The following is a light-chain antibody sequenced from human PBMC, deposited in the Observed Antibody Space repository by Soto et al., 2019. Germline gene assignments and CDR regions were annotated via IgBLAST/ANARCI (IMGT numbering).Light chain of an antibody. Sequence: EIVLTQSPGTLSLSPGERATLSCRASQSVSSKYLAWYQQKPGQAPRLLIYGASNRATGIPDRFSGSGSGTDFTLTISSLQTEDFAVYYCQHYNDWPPTWTFGQGTKV. CDR3: QHYNDWPPTWT. CDR1: QSVSSKY. CDR2: GAS. V-gene: IGKV3-20*01. J-gene: IGKJ1*01.